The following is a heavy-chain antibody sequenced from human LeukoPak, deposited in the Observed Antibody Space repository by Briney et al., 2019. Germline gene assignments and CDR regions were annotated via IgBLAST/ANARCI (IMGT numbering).Heavy chain of an antibody. CDR3: ARLNEDTYYYDSSGYYFDY. V-gene: IGHV1-18*01. J-gene: IGHJ4*02. CDR1: GYTFTSYG. Sequence: EASVKVSCKASGYTFTSYGISRVRQAPGQGLEGMGWISAYNGNTNYAQKLQGRVSMTTDTSTSTAYVELRSLRSDDTAVYYCARLNEDTYYYDSSGYYFDYWGQGTLVTVSS. D-gene: IGHD3-22*01. CDR2: ISAYNGNT.